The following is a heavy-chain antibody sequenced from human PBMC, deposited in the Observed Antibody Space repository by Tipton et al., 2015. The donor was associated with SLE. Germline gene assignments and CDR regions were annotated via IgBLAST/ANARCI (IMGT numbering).Heavy chain of an antibody. V-gene: IGHV4-61*10. CDR1: GDSITSDSYY. CDR2: IHYSGST. Sequence: GLVKPSQTLSLTCSVTGDSITSDSYYWSWIRQPAGKGLEWIGYIHYSGSTNYKPSLKSRITISVDTSKNQFSLKLTSVTATDTAMYYCTRRKFGESYWYFDLWGRGTLVTVSS. CDR3: TRRKFGESYWYFDL. J-gene: IGHJ2*01. D-gene: IGHD3-10*01.